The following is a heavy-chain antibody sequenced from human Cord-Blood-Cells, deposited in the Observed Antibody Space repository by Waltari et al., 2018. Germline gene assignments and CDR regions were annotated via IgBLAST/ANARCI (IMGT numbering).Heavy chain of an antibody. CDR3: ARAPIVVVPAARGVAFDI. Sequence: QVQLQQWGAGLLKPSETLSLTCAVSGGSFSGYYWSWIRQPTGTGLGWLGEINQRGRTNYNPALKRRGTISVDTSKNQFSLKLSSVTAADTAVYYCARAPIVVVPAARGVAFDIWGQGTMVTVSS. J-gene: IGHJ3*02. CDR2: INQRGRT. CDR1: GGSFSGYY. D-gene: IGHD2-2*01. V-gene: IGHV4-34*01.